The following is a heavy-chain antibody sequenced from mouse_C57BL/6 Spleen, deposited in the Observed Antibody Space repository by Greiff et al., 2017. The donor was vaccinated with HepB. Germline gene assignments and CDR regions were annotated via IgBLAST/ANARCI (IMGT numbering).Heavy chain of an antibody. CDR2: INPSTGGT. CDR1: GYSFTGYY. J-gene: IGHJ3*01. D-gene: IGHD2-2*01. CDR3: ARSYVYERGLAY. Sequence: VQLQQSGPELVKPGASVKISCKASGYSFTGYYMNWVKQSPEKSLEWIGEINPSTGGTTYNQKFKAKATLTVDKSSITAYMQLKSLTSEDSAVYYCARSYVYERGLAYWGQGTLVTVSA. V-gene: IGHV1-42*01.